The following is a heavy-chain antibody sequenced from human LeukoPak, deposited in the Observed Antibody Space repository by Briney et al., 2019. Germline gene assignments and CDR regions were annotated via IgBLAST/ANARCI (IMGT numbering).Heavy chain of an antibody. CDR3: ARSDSSGYYYFDY. J-gene: IGHJ4*02. Sequence: AGGSLRLSCAASGFTFSSYSMNWVRQAPGKGLEWVSSISSSSSYIYYADSVKGRFTISRDNSKNTLYLQMNSLRAEDTAVYYCARSDSSGYYYFDYWGQGTLVTVSS. D-gene: IGHD3-22*01. CDR2: ISSSSSYI. CDR1: GFTFSSYS. V-gene: IGHV3-21*04.